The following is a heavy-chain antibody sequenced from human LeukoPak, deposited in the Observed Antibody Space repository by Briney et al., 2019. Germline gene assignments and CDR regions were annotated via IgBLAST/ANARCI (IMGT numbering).Heavy chain of an antibody. CDR1: GYTFTGYY. CDR2: INPNSGGT. Sequence: ASVKVSCKASGYTFTGYYMHWVRQAPGQGLEWMGWINPNSGGTNYAQKFQGRVTMTRDTSISTAYMELSRLRSDDTAVYYCARSNWNDGDYYMDVWGKGSTVTVSS. V-gene: IGHV1-2*02. CDR3: ARSNWNDGDYYMDV. D-gene: IGHD1-1*01. J-gene: IGHJ6*03.